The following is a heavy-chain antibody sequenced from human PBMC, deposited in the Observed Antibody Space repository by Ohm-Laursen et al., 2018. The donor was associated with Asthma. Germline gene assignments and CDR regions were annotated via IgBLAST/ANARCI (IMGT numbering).Heavy chain of an antibody. CDR1: GGSITSGPFY. V-gene: IGHV4-31*02. D-gene: IGHD4-23*01. CDR3: AREATVITRYFDS. Sequence: TLSLTCTVPGGSITSGPFYWGWIRQHPGKGLEWIGYIFQTGSSYYNPSLKSRVSISVDTSKNQFSLRVSSVTAADTAVYYCAREATVITRYFDSWGQGILVTVSS. CDR2: IFQTGSS. J-gene: IGHJ4*02.